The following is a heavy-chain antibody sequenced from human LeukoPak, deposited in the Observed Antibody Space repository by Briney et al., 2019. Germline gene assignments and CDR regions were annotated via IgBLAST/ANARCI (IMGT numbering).Heavy chain of an antibody. V-gene: IGHV1-18*01. CDR2: FSAYNGNT. J-gene: IGHJ4*02. CDR1: GYTFTSYG. Sequence: GASVKVSCKASGYTFTSYGISWVRQAPGQGLEWMGWFSAYNGNTNYAQKLQGRVTMTTDTSTSTACMELRSLRSDDTAVYYCASDRVFADYYDSSGYYDYWGQGTLVTVSS. CDR3: ASDRVFADYYDSSGYYDY. D-gene: IGHD3-22*01.